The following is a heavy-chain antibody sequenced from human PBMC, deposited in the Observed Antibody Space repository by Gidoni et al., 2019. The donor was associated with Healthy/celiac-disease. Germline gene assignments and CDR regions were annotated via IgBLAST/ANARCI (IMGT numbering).Heavy chain of an antibody. Sequence: EVQLLESGGVLVQPGGSLRLSCAASGFTFSSYAMSWVRQAPGKGLEWVSAISGSGGSTYYADSVKGRFTISRDNSKNTLYLQMNSLRAEDTAVYYCAKTIAAGVYAFDYWGQGTLVTVSS. D-gene: IGHD2-8*01. V-gene: IGHV3-23*01. CDR2: ISGSGGST. CDR1: GFTFSSYA. J-gene: IGHJ4*02. CDR3: AKTIAAGVYAFDY.